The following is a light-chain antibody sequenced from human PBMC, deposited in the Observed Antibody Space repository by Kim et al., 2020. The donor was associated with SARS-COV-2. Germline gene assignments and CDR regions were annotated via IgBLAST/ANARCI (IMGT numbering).Light chain of an antibody. V-gene: IGKV1-9*01. CDR2: SAS. J-gene: IGKJ4*01. CDR1: QGISSY. CDR3: QQLSSYPLT. Sequence: ASVGDRVTITCRASQGISSYLAWYQQKPGLAPKVLIYSASTLHSGVPSRFSGSGSGTDFTLTISSLQPEDFATYYCQQLSSYPLTFGGGTKVDIK.